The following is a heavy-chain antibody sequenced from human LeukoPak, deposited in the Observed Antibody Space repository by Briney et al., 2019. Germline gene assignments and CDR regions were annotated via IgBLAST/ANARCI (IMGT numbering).Heavy chain of an antibody. J-gene: IGHJ4*02. D-gene: IGHD3-22*01. V-gene: IGHV1-46*01. CDR3: ARKDSSGYEVLDY. CDR1: GYTFTSYY. Sequence: ASVKVSCKASGYTFTSYYMHWVRQAPGQGLEWKGIINLSGGSTSYAQKFQGRVTMTRDTSTSTVYMELSSLRSEDTAVYYCARKDSSGYEVLDYWGQGTLVTVSS. CDR2: INLSGGST.